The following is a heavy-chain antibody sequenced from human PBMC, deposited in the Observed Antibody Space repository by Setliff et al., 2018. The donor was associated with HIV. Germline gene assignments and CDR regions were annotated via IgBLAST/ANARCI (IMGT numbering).Heavy chain of an antibody. J-gene: IGHJ4*02. CDR1: GGSFSGYY. CDR2: IYIYNSGST. Sequence: PSETLSLTCSVSGGSFSGYYWSWIRQPPGRGLEWIGYIYIYNSGSTNHNPSLTSRVTISADTSRNQFSLKPTSVTAADTAIYYCARGVNFDYWGQGTQVTVSS. V-gene: IGHV4-59*01. D-gene: IGHD3-3*01. CDR3: ARGVNFDY.